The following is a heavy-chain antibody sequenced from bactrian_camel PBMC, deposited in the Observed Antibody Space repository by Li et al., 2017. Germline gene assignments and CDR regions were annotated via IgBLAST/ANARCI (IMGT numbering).Heavy chain of an antibody. D-gene: IGHD5*01. Sequence: HVQLVESGGGLVQPGGSLRVSCAASGFTFSSYYMSWVRQAPGKGLEWVSTIYSDGSNTYYADSVKGRFAISQDNAKDTVYLQMNSLKPEDTGVYYCAGDWPSRVDYGLSDPCETLRGDFGYMDQGTQVTVS. CDR3: AGDWPSRVDYGLSDPCETLRGDFGY. V-gene: IGHV3-2*01. J-gene: IGHJ6*01. CDR1: GFTFSSYY. CDR2: IYSDGSNT.